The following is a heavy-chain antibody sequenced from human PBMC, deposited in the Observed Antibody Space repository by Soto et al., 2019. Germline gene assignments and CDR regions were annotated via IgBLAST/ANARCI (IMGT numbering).Heavy chain of an antibody. CDR2: ISAYNGNT. V-gene: IGHV1-18*01. D-gene: IGHD6-13*01. CDR1: GYTFTSYA. J-gene: IGHJ4*02. Sequence: QVQLVQSGAEVKKPGASVKVSCKTSGYTFTSYAISWVRQAPGQALEWMGWISAYNGNTHYAQKLQGRVTMTTDTATSTAYMELRSLRSEDTAVYYWARDLAAAGPFDYWGQGTLVTVSS. CDR3: ARDLAAAGPFDY.